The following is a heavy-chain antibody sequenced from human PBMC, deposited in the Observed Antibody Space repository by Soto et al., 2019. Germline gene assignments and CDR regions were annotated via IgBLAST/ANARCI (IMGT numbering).Heavy chain of an antibody. CDR1: GGTFSSYA. V-gene: IGHV1-69*01. J-gene: IGHJ6*02. CDR3: ARSQGSSTSLEIYYYYYCGMDV. D-gene: IGHD2-2*01. Sequence: QVQLVQSGAEVKKPGSSVKVSCKASGGTFSSYAISWVRQAPGQGLEWMGGIIPISDTTNYAQKFQGRLTITADESTSTAYMELSSLRSEDTAVYYCARSQGSSTSLEIYYYYYCGMDVWGQGTTVTVSS. CDR2: IIPISDTT.